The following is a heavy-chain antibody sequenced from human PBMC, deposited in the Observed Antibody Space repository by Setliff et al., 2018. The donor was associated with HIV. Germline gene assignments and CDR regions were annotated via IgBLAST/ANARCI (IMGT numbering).Heavy chain of an antibody. V-gene: IGHV4-39*07. J-gene: IGHJ4*02. CDR2: IAYSGTTMYT. CDR3: ARGPPFDH. CDR1: GGSFIGSSFQ. Sequence: PSETLSLICTVSGGSFIGSSFQSTWIRQTPGKGLEWIADIAYSGTTMYTNYNPSLESRVIISEDTSRDQFFLKLTSVTADDTGIYYCARGPPFDHWGQGTLVTVSS.